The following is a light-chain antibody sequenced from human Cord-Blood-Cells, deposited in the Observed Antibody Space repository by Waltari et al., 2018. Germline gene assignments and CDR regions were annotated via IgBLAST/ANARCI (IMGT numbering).Light chain of an antibody. CDR2: DAS. V-gene: IGKV1-5*01. CDR1: QSISSW. Sequence: DIQMTQSPSTLSASVGDRVTITCRASQSISSWLAWYQQTPGKAPKLLIYDASSLESGVPSRFSGRGSGTEFTLTISRLQPDDFATYYCQQYNSYSWTFGQGTKVEIK. CDR3: QQYNSYSWT. J-gene: IGKJ1*01.